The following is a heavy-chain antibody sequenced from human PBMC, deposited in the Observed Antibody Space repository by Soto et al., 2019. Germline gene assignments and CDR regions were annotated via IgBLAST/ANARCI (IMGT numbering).Heavy chain of an antibody. CDR2: INPSGGST. V-gene: IGHV1-46*01. CDR3: ATVLSHYDFWSGFPPGYYFDY. J-gene: IGHJ4*02. D-gene: IGHD3-3*01. Sequence: GASVKVSCKASGYTFTSYYMHWVRQAPGQGLEWMGIINPSGGSTSYAQKFQGRVTMTEDTSTDTAYMELSSLRSEDTAVYYCATVLSHYDFWSGFPPGYYFDYWGQGTLVTVSS. CDR1: GYTFTSYY.